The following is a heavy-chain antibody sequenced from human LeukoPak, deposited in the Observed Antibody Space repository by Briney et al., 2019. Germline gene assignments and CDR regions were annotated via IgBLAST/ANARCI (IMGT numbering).Heavy chain of an antibody. CDR3: VRDSGSYVTDY. CDR1: GGSISSGGYS. Sequence: SSETLSLTCAVSGGSISSGGYSWSWIRQPPGKGLEWIGYIYYSGSTYYNPSLKSRVTISVDMSKNQFSLKLSSVTAADTAVYYCVRDSGSYVTDYWGQGTLVTVSS. V-gene: IGHV4-30-4*07. J-gene: IGHJ4*02. CDR2: IYYSGST. D-gene: IGHD5-18*01.